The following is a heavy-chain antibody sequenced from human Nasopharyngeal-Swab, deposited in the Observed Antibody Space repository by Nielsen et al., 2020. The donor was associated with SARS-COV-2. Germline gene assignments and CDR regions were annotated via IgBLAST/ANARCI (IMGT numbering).Heavy chain of an antibody. CDR3: AREKDFWGGSHYFYMDV. V-gene: IGHV3-7*05. Sequence: GGSLRLSCAASGCTFSIYWMTWVRQAPGRGLEWVSNMNEDGSEKNYVDSVKGRFTISRDNAKNLLYLQMNSLRAEDTAVYYCAREKDFWGGSHYFYMDVWGKGTAVTVSS. CDR2: MNEDGSEK. J-gene: IGHJ6*03. CDR1: GCTFSIYW. D-gene: IGHD3-3*01.